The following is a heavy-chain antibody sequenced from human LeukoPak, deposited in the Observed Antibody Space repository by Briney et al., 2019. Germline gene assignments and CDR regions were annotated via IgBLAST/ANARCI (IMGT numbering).Heavy chain of an antibody. Sequence: ASVKVSCKASGYSFTGYYMHWVRQAPGQGLEWMGWINPNSGGTNYAQKFQGRVTMTRDTSISTAYMELSRLRSEDTAIYYCARIRDGYNDAYDIWGQGTVVTVPS. CDR1: GYSFTGYY. V-gene: IGHV1-2*02. CDR3: ARIRDGYNDAYDI. D-gene: IGHD5-24*01. CDR2: INPNSGGT. J-gene: IGHJ3*02.